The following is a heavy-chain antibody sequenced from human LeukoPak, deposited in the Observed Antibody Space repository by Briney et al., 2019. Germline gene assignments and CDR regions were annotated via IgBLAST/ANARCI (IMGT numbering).Heavy chain of an antibody. CDR1: GYTFTGYY. CDR2: INPNSGGT. D-gene: IGHD3-10*01. J-gene: IGHJ5*02. CDR3: ARDRITMVRGGGNFDP. Sequence: RASVKVSCKASGYTFTGYYMHWVRQAPGQGLEWMGWINPNSGGTNYAQKFQGRVTMTRDTSISTAYMELSRLRSDDTAVYYCARDRITMVRGGGNFDPWGQGTLVTVSS. V-gene: IGHV1-2*02.